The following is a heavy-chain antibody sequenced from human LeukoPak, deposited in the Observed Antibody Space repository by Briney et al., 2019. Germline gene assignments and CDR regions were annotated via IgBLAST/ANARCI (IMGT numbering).Heavy chain of an antibody. CDR2: ISSLSGTI. V-gene: IGHV3-48*04. Sequence: AGGSLRLSCAASGFTFSSYSMNWVRQAPGEGLEWVSYISSLSGTIYYADSVKGRFTISRDNAKNSLYLQMNSLRAEDTAVYYCASTSGYSGSYYLVSPNPHNWFDPWGQGTLVTVSS. J-gene: IGHJ5*02. CDR3: ASTSGYSGSYYLVSPNPHNWFDP. CDR1: GFTFSSYS. D-gene: IGHD1-26*01.